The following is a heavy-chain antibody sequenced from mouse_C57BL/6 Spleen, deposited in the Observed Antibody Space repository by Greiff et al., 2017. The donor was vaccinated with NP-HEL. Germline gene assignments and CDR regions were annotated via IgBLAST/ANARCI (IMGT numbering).Heavy chain of an antibody. Sequence: QVQLQQPGAELVKPGASVKLSCKASGYTFTSYWMQWVKQRPGQGLEWIGEIDPSDSYTNYNQKFKGKATLTVDTSSSTAYMQLSSLTSEDSAVYYCARNYYGSSSHFDYWGQGTTLTVSS. CDR2: IDPSDSYT. CDR3: ARNYYGSSSHFDY. CDR1: GYTFTSYW. J-gene: IGHJ2*01. D-gene: IGHD1-1*01. V-gene: IGHV1-50*01.